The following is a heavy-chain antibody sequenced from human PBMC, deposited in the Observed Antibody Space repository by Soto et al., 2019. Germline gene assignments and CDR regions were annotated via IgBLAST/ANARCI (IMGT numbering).Heavy chain of an antibody. V-gene: IGHV4-59*01. CDR3: ARYVFGSGYYAG. CDR1: GGSISDYY. Sequence: PSETLSLTCTVSGGSISDYYWNWIRQPPGKGLEWIGYIYHSGNTNYNPSLNSRVTISVDTSKNQFSLKVNSVTAADTAVYYCARYVFGSGYYAGWGQGPLVTVSS. CDR2: IYHSGNT. D-gene: IGHD3-3*01. J-gene: IGHJ4*02.